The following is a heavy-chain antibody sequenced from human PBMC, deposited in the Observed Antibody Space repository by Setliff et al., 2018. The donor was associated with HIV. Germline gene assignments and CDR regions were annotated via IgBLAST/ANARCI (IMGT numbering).Heavy chain of an antibody. CDR1: GYTFTGYY. V-gene: IGHV1-2*06. CDR2: INPNSGGT. CDR3: ARDQQQLVYYYYYMDV. Sequence: GASVKVSCKASGYTFTGYYMHWVRQAPGQGLEWMGRINPNSGGTNYAQKFQGRVTMTRDTSISTAYMELSRLRSDDTAVYYCARDQQQLVYYYYYMDVWGKGTTVTVSS. D-gene: IGHD6-13*01. J-gene: IGHJ6*03.